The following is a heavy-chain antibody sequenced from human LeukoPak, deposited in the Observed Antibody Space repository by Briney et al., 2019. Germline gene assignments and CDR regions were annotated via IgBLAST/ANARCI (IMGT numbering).Heavy chain of an antibody. Sequence: GGSLRLSCAASGFTSSSYGMHWVRQAPGKELEWVAVISYDGSNKYYADSVKGRFTISRDNSKNTLYLQMNSLRAEDTAVYYCAKDQLLWFGGAFDIWGQGTMVTVSS. CDR1: GFTSSSYG. J-gene: IGHJ3*02. V-gene: IGHV3-30*18. CDR3: AKDQLLWFGGAFDI. D-gene: IGHD3-10*01. CDR2: ISYDGSNK.